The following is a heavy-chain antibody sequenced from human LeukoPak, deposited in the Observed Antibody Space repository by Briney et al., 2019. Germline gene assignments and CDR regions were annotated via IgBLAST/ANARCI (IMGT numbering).Heavy chain of an antibody. CDR3: ARDRDFWSGYYLGYYYYYGMDV. J-gene: IGHJ6*02. V-gene: IGHV1-18*01. Sequence: ASVKVSCKASGYTFTSYGISWVRQAPGQGLEWMGWISAYNGNTNYAQKLQGRVTMTTDTSTNTAYMELRSLRSDDTAVYYCARDRDFWSGYYLGYYYYYGMDVWGQGTTVTVSS. CDR2: ISAYNGNT. D-gene: IGHD3-3*01. CDR1: GYTFTSYG.